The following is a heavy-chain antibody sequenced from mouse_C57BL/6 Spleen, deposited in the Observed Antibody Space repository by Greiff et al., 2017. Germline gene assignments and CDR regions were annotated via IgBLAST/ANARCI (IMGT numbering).Heavy chain of an antibody. Sequence: VQLQQSGAELVRPGTSVKLSCKASGYTFTSYWIHWVKQRPGQGLEWIGVIDPSDSYTNYNQKFKGKATLTEDTSSSTAYMQLSSLSSEDSAVCCCAGEGTRLDYWGQGTSVTVSS. CDR2: IDPSDSYT. D-gene: IGHD1-1*01. V-gene: IGHV1-59*01. CDR3: AGEGTRLDY. J-gene: IGHJ4*01. CDR1: GYTFTSYW.